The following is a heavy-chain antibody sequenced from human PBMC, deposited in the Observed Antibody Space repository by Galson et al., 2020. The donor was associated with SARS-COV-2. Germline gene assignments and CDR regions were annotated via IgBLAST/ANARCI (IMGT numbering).Heavy chain of an antibody. CDR3: ARVTRYSGSGGVPYPDY. D-gene: IGHD3-10*01. V-gene: IGHV4-30-4*01. J-gene: IGHJ4*02. Sequence: SETLSLTCTVSGGSISSGDYYWSWIRQPPGKGLEWIGYIYYSGSTYYNPSLKSRITISVDTSKNQFSLKLTSVTAADTAVYYCARVTRYSGSGGVPYPDYWGQVTLVTVSS. CDR1: GGSISSGDYY. CDR2: IYYSGST.